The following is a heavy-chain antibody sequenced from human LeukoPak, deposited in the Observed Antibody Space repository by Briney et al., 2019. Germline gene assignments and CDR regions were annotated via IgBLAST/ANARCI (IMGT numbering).Heavy chain of an antibody. CDR2: TSYDGSNK. D-gene: IGHD2-21*02. Sequence: GRSLRLSCATSGFTFSSYVMHWVRQAPGKGLEWVAVTSYDGSNKYHADSVKGRFTIYKDSSENTLYLQMNSLSAEDTAVYYCARDRIGDNYYGTHVWGQGTTVTVSS. J-gene: IGHJ6*02. CDR3: ARDRIGDNYYGTHV. V-gene: IGHV3-30-3*01. CDR1: GFTFSSYV.